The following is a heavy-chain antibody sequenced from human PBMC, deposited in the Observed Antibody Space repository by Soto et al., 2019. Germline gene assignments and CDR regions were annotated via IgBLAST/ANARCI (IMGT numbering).Heavy chain of an antibody. CDR2: IYWDDDK. CDR3: AHRECSGADCYSRWDFGL. Sequence: QITLKESGPTLVKPTQPLTLTCTFSGFSLTTGGVAVGWIRQPPGKALEWLALIYWDDDKRYSPSLKSRLSITKETPKNPVVLTKTNMDPVDTATYYCAHRECSGADCYSRWDFGLWGRGTLVTVSS. D-gene: IGHD2-15*01. J-gene: IGHJ2*01. V-gene: IGHV2-5*02. CDR1: GFSLTTGGVA.